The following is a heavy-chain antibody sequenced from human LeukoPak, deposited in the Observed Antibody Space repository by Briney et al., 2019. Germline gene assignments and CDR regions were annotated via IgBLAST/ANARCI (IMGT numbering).Heavy chain of an antibody. D-gene: IGHD3-3*01. J-gene: IGHJ6*02. CDR1: GFTFSSYA. Sequence: GGSLRLSCAASGFTFSSYAMHWVRQAPGKGLEWVAVISYDGSNKYYADSVKGRFTISRDNSKNTLYLQMNSLRAEDTAVYYCASPTFAYYYGMDVWGQGTTVTVSS. V-gene: IGHV3-30-3*01. CDR3: ASPTFAYYYGMDV. CDR2: ISYDGSNK.